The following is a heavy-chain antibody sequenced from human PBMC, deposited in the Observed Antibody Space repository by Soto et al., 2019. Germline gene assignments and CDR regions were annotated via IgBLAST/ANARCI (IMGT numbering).Heavy chain of an antibody. CDR1: GFTFSSYA. J-gene: IGHJ4*02. CDR3: ARFGQQLARFDY. V-gene: IGHV3-30-3*01. CDR2: ISYDGSNK. Sequence: QVQLVESGGGVVQPGRSLRLSCAASGFTFSSYAMHWVRQAPGKGLEWVAVISYDGSNKYYADSVKGRFTISRDNSKNTLYLQMNSLRAEDTAVYYWARFGQQLARFDYWGQGTLVTVSS. D-gene: IGHD6-13*01.